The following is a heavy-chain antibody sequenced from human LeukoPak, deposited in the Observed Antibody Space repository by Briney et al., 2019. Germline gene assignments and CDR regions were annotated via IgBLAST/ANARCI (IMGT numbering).Heavy chain of an antibody. CDR2: ISYDGSNT. J-gene: IGHJ4*02. Sequence: PGGSLRLSCAASGITFSSYGMHWVRQAPGKGLEWVAVISYDGSNTYYADSVKGRFTLSRDNSKDTLSLQMNSLRAEDTAVYYCARSFASYFDHWGREPWSPSPQ. CDR1: GITFSSYG. CDR3: ARSFASYFDH. V-gene: IGHV3-30*03.